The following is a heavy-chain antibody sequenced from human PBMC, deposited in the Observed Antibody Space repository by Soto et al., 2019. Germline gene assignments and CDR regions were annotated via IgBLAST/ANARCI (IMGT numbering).Heavy chain of an antibody. Sequence: SETLSLTCSVSGDSVSSSSYFWGWIRQPPGKGLEWIATLYYSGSTFYNPSLKSRPTISVDTSKNQFSLKLSSVTAADTAVYYCARHDRQAVANFDFWGQGILVTVSS. CDR1: GDSVSSSSYF. V-gene: IGHV4-39*01. CDR3: ARHDRQAVANFDF. CDR2: LYYSGST. D-gene: IGHD6-19*01. J-gene: IGHJ4*02.